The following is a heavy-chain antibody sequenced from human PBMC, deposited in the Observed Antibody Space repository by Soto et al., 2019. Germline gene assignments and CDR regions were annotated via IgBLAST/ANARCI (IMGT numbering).Heavy chain of an antibody. V-gene: IGHV3-15*01. CDR2: IKSKTDGGTT. CDR1: GFTFSNAW. CDR3: TTPPYPVTDLDY. Sequence: GSLRLSCAASGFTFSNAWMSWVRQAPGKGLEWVGRIKSKTDGGTTDYAAPVKGRFTISRDDSKNTLYLQMNSLKTEDTAVYYCTTPPYPVTDLDYWGQGTLVTVSS. D-gene: IGHD4-17*01. J-gene: IGHJ4*02.